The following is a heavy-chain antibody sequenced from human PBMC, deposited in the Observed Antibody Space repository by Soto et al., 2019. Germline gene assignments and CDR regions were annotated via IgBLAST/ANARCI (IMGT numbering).Heavy chain of an antibody. D-gene: IGHD2-21*01. CDR3: ARALGGISSLGMQV. Sequence: PSETLSLTCNVSGESITSGAFYWSWIRQHPGKGLEWIGYTSNSGNAYYNPSLKSRITMSIEASKNQLSLRLRSVTAADAAVYYCARALGGISSLGMQVWGQGTTVTVSS. J-gene: IGHJ6*02. CDR2: TSNSGNA. CDR1: GESITSGAFY. V-gene: IGHV4-31*03.